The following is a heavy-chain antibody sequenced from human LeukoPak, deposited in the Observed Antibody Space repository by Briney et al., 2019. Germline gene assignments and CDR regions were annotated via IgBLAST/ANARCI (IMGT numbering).Heavy chain of an antibody. CDR3: ATSDSSGYYFSYY. CDR2: ITGSGSYT. CDR1: GFTFSSYW. V-gene: IGHV3-21*01. J-gene: IGHJ4*02. D-gene: IGHD3-22*01. Sequence: GGSLRLSCVASGFTFSSYWMTWVRQAPGEGLEWVSSITGSGSYTYYADSVKGRFTISRDSAKNSLYLQMNSLRAEDTAVYYCATSDSSGYYFSYYWGQGTLVTVSS.